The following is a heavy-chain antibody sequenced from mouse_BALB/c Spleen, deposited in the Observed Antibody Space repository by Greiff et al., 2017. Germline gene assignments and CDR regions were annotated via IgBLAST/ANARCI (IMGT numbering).Heavy chain of an antibody. V-gene: IGHV1-87*01. CDR3: ARLHRDWYFDV. CDR1: GYTFTSYW. D-gene: IGHD2-14*01. J-gene: IGHJ1*01. Sequence: VQLQQSGAELARPGASVKLSCKASGYTFTSYWMQWVKQRPGQGLEWIGAIYPGDGDTRYTQKFKGKATLTADKSSSTAYMQLSSLASEDSAVYYCARLHRDWYFDVWGAGTTVTVSS. CDR2: IYPGDGDT.